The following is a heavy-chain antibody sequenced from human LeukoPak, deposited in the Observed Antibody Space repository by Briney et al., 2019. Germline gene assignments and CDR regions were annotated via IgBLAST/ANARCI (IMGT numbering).Heavy chain of an antibody. CDR1: GFTFSSYW. J-gene: IGHJ4*02. CDR3: ARDSASSYYYDSSEGFDY. Sequence: PGGSLRLSCAASGFTFSSYWMSWVRQAPGKGLEWVANIKQDGREKYYVDSVKDRFTISRDNAKNSLYLQMNSLRAEDTAVYYCARDSASSYYYDSSEGFDYWGQGTLGTVSS. CDR2: IKQDGREK. D-gene: IGHD3-22*01. V-gene: IGHV3-7*01.